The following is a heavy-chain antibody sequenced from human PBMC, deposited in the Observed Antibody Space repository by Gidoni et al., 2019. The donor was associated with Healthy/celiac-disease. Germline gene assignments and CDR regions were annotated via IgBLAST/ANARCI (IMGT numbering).Heavy chain of an antibody. CDR2: IWYDGSNK. CDR1: GFTFSSYG. D-gene: IGHD6-19*01. V-gene: IGHV3-33*01. J-gene: IGHJ4*02. Sequence: QVQLVESGGGVVQPGRSLRLSCAASGFTFSSYGMHWVRQAPGKGLGWVAVIWYDGSNKYYADSVKGRFTISRDNSKNTLYLQMNSLRAEDTAVYYCARGGDSSGWSYFDYWGQGTLVTVSS. CDR3: ARGGDSSGWSYFDY.